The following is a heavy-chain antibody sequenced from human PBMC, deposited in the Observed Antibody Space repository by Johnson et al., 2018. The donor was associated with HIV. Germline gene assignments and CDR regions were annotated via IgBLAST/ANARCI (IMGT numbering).Heavy chain of an antibody. CDR1: GFTFSSYA. CDR3: AKGQYSSSPCAVDI. CDR2: ISSNGGST. Sequence: VQLVESGGGLVQPGGSLRLSCAASGFTFSSYAMHWVRQAPGKGLEYVSAISSNGGSTYYANSVKGRFTISRDNSKNTLYLQMGSLRAEDMAVYYFAKGQYSSSPCAVDIWGQGTMVTVSS. D-gene: IGHD6-6*01. V-gene: IGHV3-64*01. J-gene: IGHJ3*02.